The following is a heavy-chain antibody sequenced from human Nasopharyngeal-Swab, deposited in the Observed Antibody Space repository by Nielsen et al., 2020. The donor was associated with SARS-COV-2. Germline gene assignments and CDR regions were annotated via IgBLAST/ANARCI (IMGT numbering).Heavy chain of an antibody. CDR3: TRDGSWATGGAFDI. CDR2: ISSSGTDI. Sequence: GGFLRLSCAASGFTFTSYPMNWVRQAPGKGLEWVSSISSSGTDISYTDSVKGRFTISRDSAKKSLYLQMNSLGAEDTAVYYCTRDGSWATGGAFDIWGQGTMVTVSS. V-gene: IGHV3-21*01. D-gene: IGHD3-10*01. J-gene: IGHJ3*02. CDR1: GFTFTSYP.